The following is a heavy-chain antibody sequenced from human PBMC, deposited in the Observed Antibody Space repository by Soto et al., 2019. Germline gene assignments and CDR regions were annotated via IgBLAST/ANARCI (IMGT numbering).Heavy chain of an antibody. V-gene: IGHV1-18*04. D-gene: IGHD1-1*01. CDR2: ISPYNGTT. CDR1: GYTFTSYG. CDR3: ARDGERDTGLNFYYYLHGMDA. J-gene: IGHJ6*02. Sequence: SVKVSCQASGYTFTSYGISWVRQAPGQGLEWMGWISPYNGTTKYAEKFQGEMTMTTDTATSTAYMDLRSRRSDDTAVYYSARDGERDTGLNFYYYLHGMDAWGQGTRVTVS.